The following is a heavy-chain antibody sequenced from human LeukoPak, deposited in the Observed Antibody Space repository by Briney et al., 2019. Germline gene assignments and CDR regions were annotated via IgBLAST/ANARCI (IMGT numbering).Heavy chain of an antibody. J-gene: IGHJ5*02. CDR3: AREAVVGGTDP. CDR2: IKTDGSLT. CDR1: GFTFSSYW. Sequence: PGGSLRLSCAASGFTFSSYWMSWVRQAPGKGLVWVSRIKTDGSLTGYADSVRGRLTISRDNAKNTLYLQMNSLRAEDTAVYYCAREAVVGGTDPWGQGTLVTVSS. V-gene: IGHV3-74*01. D-gene: IGHD6-19*01.